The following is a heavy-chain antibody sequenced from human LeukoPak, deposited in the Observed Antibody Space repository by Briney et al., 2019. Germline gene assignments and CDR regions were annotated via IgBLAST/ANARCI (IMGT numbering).Heavy chain of an antibody. D-gene: IGHD5-12*01. CDR1: GFTLRSHA. J-gene: IGHJ4*02. CDR3: VKRPPVGGDIVMVDY. Sequence: GGSLRLSCSASGFTLRSHAMHWVRHAPGKGLEYVSRISDNGGSTYYADSVKGRFTISRDNSKNTLYLQMSSLRAVDTAVYYCVKRPPVGGDIVMVDYWGQGTLVTVSS. CDR2: ISDNGGST. V-gene: IGHV3-64D*06.